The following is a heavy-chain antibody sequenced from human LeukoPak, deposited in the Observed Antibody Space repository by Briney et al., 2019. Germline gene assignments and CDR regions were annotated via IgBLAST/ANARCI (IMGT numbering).Heavy chain of an antibody. CDR1: GFTFSSYS. Sequence: GGSLRLSCAASGFTFSSYSMNWVRQAPGKGLEWVSSISSSSSYIYYADSVKGRFTISRDNAKNSLYLQMNSLRAEDTAVYYCATEMLAGSGSYYAERWFDPWGQGTLVTVSS. CDR2: ISSSSSYI. CDR3: ATEMLAGSGSYYAERWFDP. V-gene: IGHV3-21*01. J-gene: IGHJ5*02. D-gene: IGHD3-10*01.